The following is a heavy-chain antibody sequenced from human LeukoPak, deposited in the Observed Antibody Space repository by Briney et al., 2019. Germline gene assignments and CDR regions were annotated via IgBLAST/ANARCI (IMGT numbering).Heavy chain of an antibody. V-gene: IGHV3-23*01. Sequence: PGGSLRLYCAASGFTFSSYAMSWVRQAPGKGLEWVSAISGSGGSTYYAYSVKGRFTISRDNSKTKLYLQMNSLRAEDTAVYYCATIAVAGAGYWGQGTLVTVSS. J-gene: IGHJ4*02. CDR2: ISGSGGST. CDR3: ATIAVAGAGY. D-gene: IGHD6-19*01. CDR1: GFTFSSYA.